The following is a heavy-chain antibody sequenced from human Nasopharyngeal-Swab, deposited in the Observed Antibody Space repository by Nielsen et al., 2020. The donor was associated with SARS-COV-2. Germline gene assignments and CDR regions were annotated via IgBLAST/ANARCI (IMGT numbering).Heavy chain of an antibody. D-gene: IGHD3-3*01. CDR3: VKDRRADFWSCPGTD. CDR2: ISSNGGST. CDR1: GFTFSSYA. Sequence: GESLKISCSASGFTFSSYAMHWVRQAPGKGLEYVSAISSNGGSTYYADSVKGRFTISRDNSKNTLYLQMSSLRAEDTAVYYCVKDRRADFWSCPGTDWGQGTLVTVSS. V-gene: IGHV3-64D*06. J-gene: IGHJ4*02.